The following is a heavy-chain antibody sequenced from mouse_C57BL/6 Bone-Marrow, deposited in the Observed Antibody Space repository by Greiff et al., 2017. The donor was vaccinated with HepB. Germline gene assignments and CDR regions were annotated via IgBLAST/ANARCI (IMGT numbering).Heavy chain of an antibody. D-gene: IGHD1-1*01. Sequence: EVQVVESGGGLVKPGGSLKLSCAASGFTFSSYAMSWVRQTPEKRLEWVATISDGGSYTYYPDNVKGRFTISRDNAKNNLYLQMSNLKSEDTAMYYCARDSYKGGYYFDYWGQGTTLTVSS. V-gene: IGHV5-4*01. CDR3: ARDSYKGGYYFDY. J-gene: IGHJ2*01. CDR1: GFTFSSYA. CDR2: ISDGGSYT.